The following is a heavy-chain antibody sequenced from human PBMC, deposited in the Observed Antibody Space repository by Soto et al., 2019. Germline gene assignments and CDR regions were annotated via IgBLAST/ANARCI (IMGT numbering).Heavy chain of an antibody. CDR1: GFDASVNY. CDR2: INSGGNT. Sequence: EVQLVESGGTLVQPGGSLRLSCAASGFDASVNYMTWVRQAPVKGLEWVSAINSGGNTFYADSVKGRFTISRDNSKNTLYLQMNSLRVEDMAMYYCVRENYYYGMDVWGQGTAVTVSS. CDR3: VRENYYYGMDV. V-gene: IGHV3-66*01. J-gene: IGHJ6*02.